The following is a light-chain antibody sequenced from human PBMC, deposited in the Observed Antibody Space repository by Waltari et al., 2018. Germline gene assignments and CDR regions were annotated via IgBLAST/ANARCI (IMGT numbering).Light chain of an antibody. V-gene: IGLV1-40*01. CDR2: GNS. J-gene: IGLJ2*01. CDR3: QSYDSSLSGSVV. CDR1: SPNIGAGYD. Sequence: QSVLTQPPSVSGAPGQRVTISCTGSSPNIGAGYDVHWYQQLPGTAPKLLIYGNSNRPSGVPDRFSGSKSGTSDSLAITGLQAEDEADYYCQSYDSSLSGSVVFGGGTKLTVL.